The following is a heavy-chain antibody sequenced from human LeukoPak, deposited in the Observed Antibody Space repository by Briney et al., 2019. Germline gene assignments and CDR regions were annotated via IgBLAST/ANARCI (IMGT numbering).Heavy chain of an antibody. D-gene: IGHD2-2*01. CDR3: ARAGGRYCSSTSCYFDY. V-gene: IGHV3-20*04. Sequence: GGSLRLSCAASGFTFDDYGMSWVRQAPGKGLEWVSGINWNGGSTGYADSVKGRFTISRESAKNSLYLQMNSLRAEDTAVYYCARAGGRYCSSTSCYFDYWGQGTLVTVSS. J-gene: IGHJ4*02. CDR1: GFTFDDYG. CDR2: INWNGGST.